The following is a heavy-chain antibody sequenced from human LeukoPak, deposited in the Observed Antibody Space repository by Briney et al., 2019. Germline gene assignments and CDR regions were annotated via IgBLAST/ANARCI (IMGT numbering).Heavy chain of an antibody. CDR3: ARASWVSSTDAVR. CDR1: GVIFSSFA. Sequence: GGSLRLSCAASGVIFSSFAMSWVRQGPARGLEWVSSMRGNGETFYADSVKGRFTLSSDSSRNTVYFQLNNLRVEDTAIYYCARASWVSSTDAVRWGQGTLVTVSS. D-gene: IGHD2-8*01. J-gene: IGHJ4*02. CDR2: MRGNGET. V-gene: IGHV3-23*01.